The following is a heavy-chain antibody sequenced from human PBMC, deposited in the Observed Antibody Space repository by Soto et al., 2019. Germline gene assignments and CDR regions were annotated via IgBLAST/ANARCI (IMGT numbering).Heavy chain of an antibody. CDR1: GGSFSGYY. J-gene: IGHJ6*03. Sequence: SETLSLTCAVYGGSFSGYYWSWIRQPPGKGLEWIGEINHSGSTNYNPSLKSRVTISVDTSKNQFSLKLSSVTAADTAVYYCARLVVAATPNYYYYYMDVWGKGTTVTVSS. D-gene: IGHD2-15*01. V-gene: IGHV4-34*01. CDR3: ARLVVAATPNYYYYYMDV. CDR2: INHSGST.